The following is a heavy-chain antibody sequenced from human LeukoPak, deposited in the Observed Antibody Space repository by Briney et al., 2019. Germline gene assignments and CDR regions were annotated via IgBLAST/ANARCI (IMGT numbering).Heavy chain of an antibody. CDR2: ISYDGSNK. J-gene: IGHJ4*02. V-gene: IGHV3-30*04. D-gene: IGHD2-15*01. Sequence: GGSLRLSCAASGFTFSSYAMHWVRQAPSKGLEWVAVISYDGSNKYYADSVKGRFTISRDNSKNTLYLQMNSLRAEDTAVYYCARIVVVAATNDYWGQGTLVTVSS. CDR3: ARIVVVAATNDY. CDR1: GFTFSSYA.